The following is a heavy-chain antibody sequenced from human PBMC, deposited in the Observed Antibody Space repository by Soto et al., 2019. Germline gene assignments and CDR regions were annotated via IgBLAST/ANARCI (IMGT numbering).Heavy chain of an antibody. Sequence: ASVKVSCKASGYTFTGYYMHWVRQAPGQGLEWLGVINPNSNRATYAQKFQGRVTMTRDTSTSTVYMELNSLRSEDTAVYFCAREALHYYNGMDVWGQGTPVTVSS. CDR3: AREALHYYNGMDV. J-gene: IGHJ6*02. V-gene: IGHV1-2*02. CDR1: GYTFTGYY. CDR2: INPNSNRA.